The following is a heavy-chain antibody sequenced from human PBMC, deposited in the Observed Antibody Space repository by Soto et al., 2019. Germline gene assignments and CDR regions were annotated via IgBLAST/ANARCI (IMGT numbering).Heavy chain of an antibody. D-gene: IGHD3-3*01. CDR2: MNPNSGNT. J-gene: IGHJ6*03. CDR3: ARGLTRFLETPYYYRDV. V-gene: IGHV1-8*01. Sequence: ASVKVSCKASGYTFTSYDINWVRQATGQGLEWMGWMNPNSGNTGYAQKFQGRVTMTRNTSISTAYMELSSLRSGDTAVYYCARGLTRFLETPYYYRDVWGKGTTVTVPS. CDR1: GYTFTSYD.